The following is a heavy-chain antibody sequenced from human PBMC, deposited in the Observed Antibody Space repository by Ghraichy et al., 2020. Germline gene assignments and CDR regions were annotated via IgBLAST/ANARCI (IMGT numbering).Heavy chain of an antibody. Sequence: GGSLRLSCAVSGFTVSSYYMSWVRQAPGKGLEGVSIIYAGASTYYTDSVKGRFTISRDVSKNTVYLQMNSLRADDAAVYYCARETLKQYYPKRVGLGMDVWGQGTTVTVSS. J-gene: IGHJ6*02. CDR2: IYAGAST. D-gene: IGHD3-10*01. CDR1: GFTVSSYY. V-gene: IGHV3-66*01. CDR3: ARETLKQYYPKRVGLGMDV.